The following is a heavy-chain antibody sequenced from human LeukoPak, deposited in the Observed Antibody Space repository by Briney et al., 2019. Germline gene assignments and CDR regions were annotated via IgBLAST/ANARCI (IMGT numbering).Heavy chain of an antibody. CDR3: TGNSGWYGVS. CDR1: GFTLSSYE. J-gene: IGHJ4*02. Sequence: GRSLRLSCTVSGFTLSSYEETWCCQAPGKGLEWVSSNGYSGGDTHYADSVKGRFTISRDNSKNKLYLQLNSLRADDTAVYYCTGNSGWYGVSWGQGTLVTVSS. V-gene: IGHV3-23*01. D-gene: IGHD6-19*01. CDR2: NGYSGGDT.